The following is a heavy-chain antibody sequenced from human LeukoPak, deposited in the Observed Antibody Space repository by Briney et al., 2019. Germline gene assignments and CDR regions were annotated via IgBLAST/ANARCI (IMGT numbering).Heavy chain of an antibody. D-gene: IGHD3-3*02. J-gene: IGHJ5*02. CDR2: IYYSGST. CDR1: GGSISSYY. Sequence: SETLSLTYTVSGGSISSYYWSWIRQPPGKGLEWIGYIYYSGSTNYNPSLKSRVTISVDTSKNQFSLKLSSVTAADTAVYYCARHAHHFWSRAAPPFSPPLNWFDPWGQGTLVTVSS. V-gene: IGHV4-59*08. CDR3: ARHAHHFWSRAAPPFSPPLNWFDP.